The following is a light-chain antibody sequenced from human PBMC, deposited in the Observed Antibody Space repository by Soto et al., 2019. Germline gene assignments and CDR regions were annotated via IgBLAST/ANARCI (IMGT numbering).Light chain of an antibody. CDR3: CSYASNNRGV. V-gene: IGLV2-14*01. CDR1: SSDIADYNY. CDR2: EVS. J-gene: IGLJ1*01. Sequence: QSALTQPASVSGSPGQSITISCTGTSSDIADYNYVSWYQHHPGKAPKLMIYEVSNRPSGVSSRFSGSKSGNTASLTISGLQAEDESDYYCCSYASNNRGVFGTGTKLTVL.